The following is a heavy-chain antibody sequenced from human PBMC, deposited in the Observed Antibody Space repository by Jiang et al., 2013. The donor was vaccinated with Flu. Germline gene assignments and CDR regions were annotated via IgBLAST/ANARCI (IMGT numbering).Heavy chain of an antibody. CDR2: INPNSGGT. CDR1: GYTFTGYY. V-gene: IGHV1-2*04. D-gene: IGHD3-22*01. J-gene: IGHJ4*02. CDR3: ARRYYDSSGYIVFDY. Sequence: KASGYTFTGYYMHWVRQAPGQGLEWMGWINPNSGGTNYAQKFQGWVTMTRDTSISTAYMELSRLRSDDTAVYYCARRYYDSSGYIVFDYWGQGTLVTVSS.